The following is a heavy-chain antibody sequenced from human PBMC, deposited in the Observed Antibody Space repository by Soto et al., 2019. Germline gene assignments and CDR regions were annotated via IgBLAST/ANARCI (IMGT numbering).Heavy chain of an antibody. CDR2: ISGSGGST. D-gene: IGHD3-22*01. J-gene: IGHJ5*02. CDR1: GFTFSSYA. Sequence: GGSLRLSCAASGFTFSSYAMSWVRQAPGKGLEWVSAISGSGGSTYYADSVKGRFTISRDNSKNTLYLQMNSLRAEDTAVYYCAKPWPGGYYDSSGYFGYSWFDPWGQGTLVTVSS. CDR3: AKPWPGGYYDSSGYFGYSWFDP. V-gene: IGHV3-23*01.